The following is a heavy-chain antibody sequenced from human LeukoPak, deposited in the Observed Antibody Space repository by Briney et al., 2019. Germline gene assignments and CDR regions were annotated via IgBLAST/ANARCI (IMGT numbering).Heavy chain of an antibody. CDR3: ARDGHGELWFGESLSYGMDV. D-gene: IGHD3-10*01. J-gene: IGHJ6*02. V-gene: IGHV3-11*01. CDR2: ISSSGSTI. Sequence: GGSLRLSCAASGFTFSDYYMSWIRQAPGKGLEWVSYISSSGSTIYYADSVKGRFTISRDNAKNSLYLQMNSLRAEDTAVYYCARDGHGELWFGESLSYGMDVWGQGTTVTVSS. CDR1: GFTFSDYY.